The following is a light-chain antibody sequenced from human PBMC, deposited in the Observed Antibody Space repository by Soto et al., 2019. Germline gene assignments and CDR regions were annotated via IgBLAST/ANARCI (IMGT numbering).Light chain of an antibody. CDR1: QSVSSSY. Sequence: EIVLTQSPGTLSLSPGERATLSCRASQSVSSSYLAWYQQKPGEAPRLLIYGASSRATGIPDRFSGSGSENDFTLTISRLEPEDFAVYYCQQYGSSSWTFGQGTKVEIK. CDR3: QQYGSSSWT. CDR2: GAS. V-gene: IGKV3-20*01. J-gene: IGKJ1*01.